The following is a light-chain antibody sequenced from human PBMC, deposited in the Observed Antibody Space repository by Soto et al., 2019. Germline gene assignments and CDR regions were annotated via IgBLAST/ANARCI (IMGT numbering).Light chain of an antibody. CDR1: QSVSSS. J-gene: IGKJ2*01. CDR2: DAS. V-gene: IGKV3-11*01. CDR3: QQRSNWPRT. Sequence: EIVLTQSPATLSLSPGERATLSCRASQSVSSSLAWFQHKPGQAPRLLIYDASNRATGIPARFSGSGSGTDFTLTISSLEPEDFAVYYCQQRSNWPRTFGQGTKLDI.